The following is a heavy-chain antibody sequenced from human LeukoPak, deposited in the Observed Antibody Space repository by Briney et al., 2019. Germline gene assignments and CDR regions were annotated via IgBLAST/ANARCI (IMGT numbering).Heavy chain of an antibody. D-gene: IGHD3-22*01. V-gene: IGHV1-69*13. J-gene: IGHJ4*02. CDR1: GNSISNYA. Sequence: SVKVSCKASGNSISNYAVSWVRQAPGQGFEWMGGIIPIFGTADYAQKFQGRVTITADESTSTAYMELSSLRSEDTAVYYCARGPITTRSHFDYWGQGTLVTVSS. CDR2: IIPIFGTA. CDR3: ARGPITTRSHFDY.